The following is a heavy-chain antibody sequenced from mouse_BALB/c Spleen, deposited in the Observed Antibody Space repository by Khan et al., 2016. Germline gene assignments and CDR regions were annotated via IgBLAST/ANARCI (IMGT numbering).Heavy chain of an antibody. J-gene: IGHJ3*01. CDR2: IKPSTGYT. CDR3: ARCEGGFAS. CDR1: GYTFTSYW. V-gene: IGHV1-7*01. Sequence: QIQLVQSGAELAKPGASVKMSCKASGYTFTSYWMHWVKQRPGQGLEWIGYIKPSTGYTEYNQKFKDKATLTADKSSSTAYMQLSSLTSWCTPVYYFARCEGGFASWGQGTLVTVSA.